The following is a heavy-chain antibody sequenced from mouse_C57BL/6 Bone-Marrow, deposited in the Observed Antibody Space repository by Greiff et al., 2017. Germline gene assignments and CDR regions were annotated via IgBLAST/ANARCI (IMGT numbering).Heavy chain of an antibody. J-gene: IGHJ1*03. V-gene: IGHV14-1*01. CDR3: TTIITTSWDFDV. Sequence: EVQLQQSGAALVRPGASVKLSCTASGFNIKDYYMHWVKQRPEQGLEWIGRIDPEDGGTEYAPTFQGRATMTADTSSNTAYLQLSSLTSEDTAFYYCTTIITTSWDFDVWGTGTTVTVAS. CDR2: IDPEDGGT. D-gene: IGHD1-1*01. CDR1: GFNIKDYY.